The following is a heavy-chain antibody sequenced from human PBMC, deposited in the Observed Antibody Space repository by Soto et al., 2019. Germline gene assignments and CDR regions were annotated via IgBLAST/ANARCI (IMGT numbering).Heavy chain of an antibody. CDR2: IYWNDEK. V-gene: IGHV2-5*01. J-gene: IGHJ1*01. D-gene: IGHD2-8*01. Sequence: QITLKESGPTLVRPTQTLTLTCTFSGFSLSSTGVAVTWFHQPPGTDLEWLGLIYWNDEKHFSPSLENRLTITKDTSRNQVVLRMSSVDPVDTGTYYCTHTSLRAGVISLASWGQGTLVAVSS. CDR1: GFSLSSTGVA. CDR3: THTSLRAGVISLAS.